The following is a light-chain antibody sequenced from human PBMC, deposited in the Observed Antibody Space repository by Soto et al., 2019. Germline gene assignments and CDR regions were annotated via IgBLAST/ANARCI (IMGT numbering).Light chain of an antibody. V-gene: IGKV3-15*01. CDR1: QSDRSK. CDR3: QQFNNWPRT. J-gene: IGKJ1*01. Sequence: EIARTQSPATLSVSPGERATLSARASQSDRSKFAWYQQTPGQAPRPLIYDASTRATGIPDRFSGSGSGTEFTLNLRSLQPEDFAVYYCQQFNNWPRTFGQGTKVDIK. CDR2: DAS.